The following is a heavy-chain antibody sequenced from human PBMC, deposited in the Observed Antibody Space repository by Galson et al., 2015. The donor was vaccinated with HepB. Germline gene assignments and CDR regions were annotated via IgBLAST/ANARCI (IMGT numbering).Heavy chain of an antibody. D-gene: IGHD6-13*01. J-gene: IGHJ6*03. CDR3: ARDCPYSSSWYERIYYYYMDV. CDR2: ISSSSYI. V-gene: IGHV3-21*01. CDR1: GFTFSSYS. Sequence: SLRLSCAASGFTFSSYSMNWVRQAPGKGLEWVSSISSSSYIYYADSVKGRFTISRDNAKNSLYLQMNSLRAEDTAVYYCARDCPYSSSWYERIYYYYMDVWGKGTTVTVSS.